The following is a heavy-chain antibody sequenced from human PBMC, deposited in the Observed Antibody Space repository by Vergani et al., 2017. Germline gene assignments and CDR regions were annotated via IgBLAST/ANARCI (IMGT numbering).Heavy chain of an antibody. Sequence: QVQLQESGPGLVKPSQTLSLTCTVSGGSFSTGGQSWTWLRQSAGKGLECIGRIYTSGATNYNPSLRSRAIMSVDASKKQFSLKLTSVTAADTAVYYCGRGADFYGLGSRLLDLWGQGILVTVSS. J-gene: IGHJ5*02. D-gene: IGHD3-10*01. CDR2: IYTSGAT. V-gene: IGHV4-61*02. CDR3: GRGADFYGLGSRLLDL. CDR1: GGSFSTGGQS.